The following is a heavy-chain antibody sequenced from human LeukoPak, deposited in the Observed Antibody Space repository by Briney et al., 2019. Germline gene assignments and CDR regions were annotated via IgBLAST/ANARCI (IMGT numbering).Heavy chain of an antibody. J-gene: IGHJ4*02. CDR2: IYYSGST. D-gene: IGHD4-23*01. V-gene: IGHV4-59*08. Sequence: SETLSLTCTVSGGSISNYYWSWIRQPPGKGLEWIGNIYYSGSTNYNPSLKSRVTISVDTSKNQFSLKLSSVTAADTAVYYCARHGDYGGQLGDFDYWGQGTLVTVSS. CDR1: GGSISNYY. CDR3: ARHGDYGGQLGDFDY.